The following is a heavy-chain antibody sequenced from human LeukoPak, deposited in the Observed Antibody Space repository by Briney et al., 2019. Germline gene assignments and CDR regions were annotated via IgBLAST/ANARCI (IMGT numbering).Heavy chain of an antibody. CDR3: ARAVVPNSFDY. CDR1: GFTFSSYG. J-gene: IGHJ4*02. D-gene: IGHD2-15*01. V-gene: IGHV3-66*01. Sequence: AGGSLRLSCAASGFTFSSYGMHWVRHAPGKGLEWVSVIYSGGSTYYADSVKGRFTISRDNSKNTLYLQMNSLRAEDTAVYYCARAVVPNSFDYWGQGTLVTVSS. CDR2: IYSGGST.